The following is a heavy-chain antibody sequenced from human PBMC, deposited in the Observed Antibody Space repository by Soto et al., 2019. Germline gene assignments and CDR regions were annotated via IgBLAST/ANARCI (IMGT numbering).Heavy chain of an antibody. D-gene: IGHD3-16*01. CDR1: GFTFSDSW. CDR2: LNQDGSVR. V-gene: IGHV3-7*01. J-gene: IGHJ4*02. CDR3: ASWGSTLNY. Sequence: EVQLVESGGGLVQPGGSLRLSCVTSGFTFSDSWMNWVRQAPGKGLEWLANLNQDGSVRKYVDSLKGRFTISRDNARNSVYLEIHNLTPEDTAVYYCASWGSTLNYWGQGARVTVSS.